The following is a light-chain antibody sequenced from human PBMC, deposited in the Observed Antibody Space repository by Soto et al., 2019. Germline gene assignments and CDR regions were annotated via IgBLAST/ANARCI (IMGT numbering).Light chain of an antibody. Sequence: EIVLTQSPGTLSLSPGERATLSCRASQSFSSNLAWYQQKPGQAPSLLIYGASTRATGIPDRFSGSGSGTHFTLTISRLEPGDFAVYYCQHFGGTTFTFGQGTRLEIK. V-gene: IGKV3-20*01. CDR1: QSFSSN. CDR2: GAS. J-gene: IGKJ5*01. CDR3: QHFGGTTFT.